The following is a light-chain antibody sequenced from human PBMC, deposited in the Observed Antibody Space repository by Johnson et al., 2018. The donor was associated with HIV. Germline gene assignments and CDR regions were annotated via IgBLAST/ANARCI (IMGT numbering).Light chain of an antibody. CDR3: GTWDSSLSAGPRHV. CDR2: DNN. Sequence: QSVLTQPPSVSAAPGQKVTISCSGSSSNIGNNYVSWYQQLPGTAPKLLIYDNNKRPSGIPDRFSGSKSGTSATLGITGLQTGDEADYYCGTWDSSLSAGPRHVVGTGTKVTVL. J-gene: IGLJ1*01. V-gene: IGLV1-51*01. CDR1: SSNIGNNY.